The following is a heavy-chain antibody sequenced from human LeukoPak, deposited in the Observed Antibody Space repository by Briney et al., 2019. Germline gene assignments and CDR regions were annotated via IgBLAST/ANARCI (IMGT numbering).Heavy chain of an antibody. Sequence: GGSLRLSCAASGFTSSSYGMHWVRQAPGKGLEWVSVLYSDGNTKYADSVQGRFTISRDNSKNTLYLEMNSLSPDDTAVYYCARGVEPLAANTLAYWGQGTLVTVSS. CDR2: LYSDGNT. CDR1: GFTSSSYG. CDR3: ARGVEPLAANTLAY. V-gene: IGHV3-NL1*01. J-gene: IGHJ4*02. D-gene: IGHD1-14*01.